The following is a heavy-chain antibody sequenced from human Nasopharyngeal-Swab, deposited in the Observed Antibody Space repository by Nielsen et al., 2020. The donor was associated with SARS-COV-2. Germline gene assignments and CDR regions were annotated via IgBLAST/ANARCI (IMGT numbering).Heavy chain of an antibody. CDR2: IYSGGSST. J-gene: IGHJ3*02. V-gene: IGHV3-23*03. CDR3: AKIDSGSYYEGAFDI. D-gene: IGHD1-26*01. Sequence: RQPPGKGLEWVSVIYSGGSSTYYADSVKGRFTISRDNSKNTLCLQMNSLRAEDTAVYYCAKIDSGSYYEGAFDIWGQGTMVTVSS.